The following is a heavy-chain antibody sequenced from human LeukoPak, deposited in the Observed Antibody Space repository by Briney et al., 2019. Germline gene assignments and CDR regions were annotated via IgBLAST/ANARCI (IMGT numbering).Heavy chain of an antibody. Sequence: GGSLRLSCTASDFTFGNYAMTWVRRAPGKGLEWVGRIKSKTDGGTTDYAAPVKGRFTISRDDSKNTLYLQMNSLKTEDTAVYYCTTGYWGQGTLVTVSS. J-gene: IGHJ4*02. V-gene: IGHV3-15*07. CDR1: DFTFGNYA. CDR2: IKSKTDGGTT. CDR3: TTGY.